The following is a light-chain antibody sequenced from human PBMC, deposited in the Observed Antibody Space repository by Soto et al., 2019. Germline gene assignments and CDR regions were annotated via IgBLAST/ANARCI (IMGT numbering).Light chain of an antibody. CDR3: QQSYSTPRT. Sequence: DIQMTQSPSSLSASVGDRVTITCRASQSISSYVNWYQQKPGRAPKLLIYAASRLQSGVPSRFRGSGSGTDFPLTISRLQPEDFETYYCQQSYSTPRTFGQGTKVEIK. CDR1: QSISSY. CDR2: AAS. J-gene: IGKJ1*01. V-gene: IGKV1-39*01.